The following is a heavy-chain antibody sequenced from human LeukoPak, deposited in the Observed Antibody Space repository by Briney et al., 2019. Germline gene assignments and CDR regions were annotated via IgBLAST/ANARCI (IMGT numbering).Heavy chain of an antibody. CDR2: INSNGSNT. D-gene: IGHD6-13*01. J-gene: IGHJ6*03. CDR3: ARDLGPYTSSWYYYYYYYMDV. CDR1: GFTFNNYW. Sequence: GGSLRLSCVVSGFTFNNYWMHWVRQAPGKGLVWVSRINSNGSNTTYADSVKGRFTISRDNAKNTLYLQMNSLRAEDTAVYYCARDLGPYTSSWYYYYYYYMDVWGKGTTVTVSS. V-gene: IGHV3-74*03.